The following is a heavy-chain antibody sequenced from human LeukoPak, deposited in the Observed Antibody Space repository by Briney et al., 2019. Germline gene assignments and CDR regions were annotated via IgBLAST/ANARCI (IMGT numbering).Heavy chain of an antibody. J-gene: IGHJ5*02. CDR2: MNPNTGNT. CDR3: ARHSSDGVVAANNWFDP. Sequence: GASVKVSCKASGYTFTSYDINWVRQATGQGLEWMGWMNPNTGNTGYAQKFQGRVTITRNTSISTAYMELSSLRSEDTAVYYCARHSSDGVVAANNWFDPWGQGTLVTVS. CDR1: GYTFTSYD. V-gene: IGHV1-8*03. D-gene: IGHD2-15*01.